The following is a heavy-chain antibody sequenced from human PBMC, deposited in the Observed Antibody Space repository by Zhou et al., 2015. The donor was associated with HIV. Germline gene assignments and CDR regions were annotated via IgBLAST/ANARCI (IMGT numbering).Heavy chain of an antibody. D-gene: IGHD2-15*01. CDR1: GYTFTTYA. CDR3: ARVFRGYCSGGRCYSFDY. Sequence: QVQLVQSGAEVKKPGASVKISCTTSGYTFTTYAMHWLRQAPGQRPEWMGWITSDSGDTQYSQKFQGRVTITADKSTNTAYMELRSLRFDDTAVYYCARVFRGYCSGGRCYSFDYWGQGTLVTVSS. CDR2: ITSDSGDT. V-gene: IGHV1-3*01. J-gene: IGHJ4*02.